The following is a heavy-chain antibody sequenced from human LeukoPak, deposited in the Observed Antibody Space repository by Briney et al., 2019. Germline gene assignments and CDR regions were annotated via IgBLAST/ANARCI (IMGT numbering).Heavy chain of an antibody. V-gene: IGHV3-73*01. J-gene: IGHJ4*02. CDR2: IRNKANNYAT. D-gene: IGHD2-2*01. Sequence: GGSLRLSCAAPGVTFSGSSIHWVRQASGKGLEWVGRIRNKANNYATAYAASVKGRFTIFRDDSKNTAYLQMNSLRAEDTAVYYCAKVGGPLDYWGQGTLVTVSS. CDR3: AKVGGPLDY. CDR1: GVTFSGSS.